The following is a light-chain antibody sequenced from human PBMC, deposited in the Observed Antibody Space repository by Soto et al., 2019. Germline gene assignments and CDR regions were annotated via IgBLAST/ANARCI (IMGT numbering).Light chain of an antibody. CDR1: QTISIW. CDR3: QQYNDRPPIT. V-gene: IGKV1-5*01. J-gene: IGKJ5*01. CDR2: DAS. Sequence: DIQMTQSPSALSASAGDRVTITCRARQTISIWLAWYQQKPGKAPKLLIYDASILESGVPSRFSGSGSGTEFTLTISSLQPDDFAVYYCQQYNDRPPITFGQGTRLEI.